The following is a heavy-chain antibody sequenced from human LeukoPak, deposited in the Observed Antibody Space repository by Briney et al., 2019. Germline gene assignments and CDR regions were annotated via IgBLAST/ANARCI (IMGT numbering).Heavy chain of an antibody. Sequence: PGGSLRLSCAASRFTFSSYAMSWVRQAPGKGLEWVEVIRDDGGGKYYADSVKGRFTIPRDNSKNTLYLQMNSLRAEETAVYYGAKDLMGARTFYYWGQGNVVMVSS. CDR1: RFTFSSYA. CDR2: IRDDGGGK. D-gene: IGHD1-26*01. CDR3: AKDLMGARTFYY. V-gene: IGHV3-23*01. J-gene: IGHJ4*02.